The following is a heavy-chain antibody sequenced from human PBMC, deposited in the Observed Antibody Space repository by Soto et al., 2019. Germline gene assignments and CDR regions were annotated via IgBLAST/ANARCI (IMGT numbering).Heavy chain of an antibody. D-gene: IGHD6-19*01. J-gene: IGHJ4*02. V-gene: IGHV1-18*01. CDR2: ISAYNGNT. CDR3: ARDEDSGWNFFDY. CDR1: GYTLTSYG. Sequence: ASVKVSCKASGYTLTSYGISWVRQAPGQGLEWMGWISAYNGNTNYAQMVQGRVTVTTDTSTSTAYVELRSLRPDDTAVYYCARDEDSGWNFFDYWGQGTLVTVSS.